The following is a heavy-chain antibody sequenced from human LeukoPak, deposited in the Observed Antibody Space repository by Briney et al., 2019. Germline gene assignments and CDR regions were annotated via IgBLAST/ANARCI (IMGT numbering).Heavy chain of an antibody. Sequence: SETLSLTCTVSGGSISSSSYYWGCIRQPPGKGLECIGSIYYSGSTYYNPSLKSRVTISVDTSKNQFSLKLSSVTAADTAVYYCARHGLNAIFGVVTLFDYWGQGTLVTVSS. J-gene: IGHJ4*02. CDR2: IYYSGST. V-gene: IGHV4-39*01. CDR3: ARHGLNAIFGVVTLFDY. CDR1: GGSISSSSYY. D-gene: IGHD3-3*01.